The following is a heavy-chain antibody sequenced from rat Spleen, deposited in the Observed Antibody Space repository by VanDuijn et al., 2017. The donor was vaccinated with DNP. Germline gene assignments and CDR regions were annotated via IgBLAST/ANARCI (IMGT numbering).Heavy chain of an antibody. D-gene: IGHD1-11*01. CDR3: ARLTTEGMSDY. CDR1: GFTFSNYY. CDR2: ISTSGSRT. V-gene: IGHV5-25*01. Sequence: EVQLVESGGGLVQPGRSLKLSCAASGFTFSNYYMAWVRQAPKKGLEWVATISTSGSRTYYPDSVKGRFTISRDNAKSSLYLQMNSLKSEDTATYYCARLTTEGMSDYWGQGVMVTVSS. J-gene: IGHJ2*01.